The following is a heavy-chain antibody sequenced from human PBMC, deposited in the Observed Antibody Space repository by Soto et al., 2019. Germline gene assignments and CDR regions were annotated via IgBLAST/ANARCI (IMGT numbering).Heavy chain of an antibody. Sequence: GGSLRLSCTASGFTFSSHAMTWVRQAPGKGLEWVSGISDSGGSTNYADSVKGRFTISRDNAKNSLYLQMNSLRAEDTAVYYCVREAPSTAVHDYWGQGTLVTVPS. CDR2: ISDSGGST. CDR1: GFTFSSHA. J-gene: IGHJ4*02. V-gene: IGHV3-48*03. CDR3: VREAPSTAVHDY.